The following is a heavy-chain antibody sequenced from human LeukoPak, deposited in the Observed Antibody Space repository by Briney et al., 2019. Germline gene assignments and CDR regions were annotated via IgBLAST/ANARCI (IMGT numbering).Heavy chain of an antibody. CDR1: GGTFSSYA. CDR3: ARSMVASYYFDY. J-gene: IGHJ4*02. D-gene: IGHD4/OR15-4a*01. CDR2: IIPIFGTA. Sequence: SVKVTCKASGGTFSSYAISWVRQAPGQGLEWMGRIIPIFGTANYAQKFQGRVTITTDESTGTAYMELGSLRSEDTAVYYCARSMVASYYFDYWGQGTLVTVSS. V-gene: IGHV1-69*05.